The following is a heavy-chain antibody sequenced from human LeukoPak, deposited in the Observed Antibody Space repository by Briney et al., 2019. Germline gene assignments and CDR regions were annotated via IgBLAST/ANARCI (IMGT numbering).Heavy chain of an antibody. V-gene: IGHV4-59*01. CDR1: GGSISSYY. CDR2: VYSSGSP. J-gene: IGHJ6*04. CDR3: ASVSVSSAGYHFYYYGMDV. D-gene: IGHD6-25*01. Sequence: TSETLSLTCTVSGGSISSYYWSWIRQSPGKGLEWLGYVYSSGSPNYNPSLRSRVSMSVDTSKNQFSLKLSSVTAADTAVYYCASVSVSSAGYHFYYYGMDVWGKGTTVIVSS.